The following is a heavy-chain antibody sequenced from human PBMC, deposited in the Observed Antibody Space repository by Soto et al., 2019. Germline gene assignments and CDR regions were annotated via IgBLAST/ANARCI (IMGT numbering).Heavy chain of an antibody. CDR1: GGSISSSSYY. CDR2: IYYSGST. CDR3: ARPRYYKDNDAFDS. J-gene: IGHJ3*02. D-gene: IGHD1-26*01. V-gene: IGHV4-39*01. Sequence: PSETLSLTCTVSGGSISSSSYYWGWIRQPPGKGLEWIGSIYYSGSTYYNPSLKSRVTISVDTSKNQFSLKLSSVTAADTAVYYCARPRYYKDNDAFDSWGQGTMVTVSS.